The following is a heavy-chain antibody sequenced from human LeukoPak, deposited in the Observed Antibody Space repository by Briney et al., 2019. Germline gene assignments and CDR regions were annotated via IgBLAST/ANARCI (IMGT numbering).Heavy chain of an antibody. V-gene: IGHV3-30-3*01. CDR1: GFTFSSYA. J-gene: IGHJ6*02. CDR3: ARDRTIFGVVHSSYYYGMDV. Sequence: GGSLRLSCAASGFTFSSYAMHWVRQAPGKGLEWVAVISYDGSNKYYADSVKGRFTISRDNSKNTLYLQMNSLRAEDTAVYYCARDRTIFGVVHSSYYYGMDVRGQGTTVTVSS. CDR2: ISYDGSNK. D-gene: IGHD3-3*01.